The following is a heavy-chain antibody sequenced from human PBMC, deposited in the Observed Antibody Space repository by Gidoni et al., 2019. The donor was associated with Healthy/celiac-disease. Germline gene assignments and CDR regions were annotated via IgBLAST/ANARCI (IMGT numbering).Heavy chain of an antibody. Sequence: QVQLAESGCGVVQPGRSLRLSCAASGSTFNSNGMHWVRQAPGKGLGWVAVISYDGSNKYYADSVKGRFTISRDNSKNTLYLQMNSLRAEDTAVYYCAKGGGNSYFDYWGQGTLVTVSS. CDR1: GSTFNSNG. V-gene: IGHV3-30*18. J-gene: IGHJ4*02. D-gene: IGHD2-21*02. CDR3: AKGGGNSYFDY. CDR2: ISYDGSNK.